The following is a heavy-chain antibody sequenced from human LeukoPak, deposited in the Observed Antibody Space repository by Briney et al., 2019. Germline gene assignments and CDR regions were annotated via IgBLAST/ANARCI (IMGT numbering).Heavy chain of an antibody. CDR3: ARVLYDSSGYYYSTLDY. D-gene: IGHD3-22*01. V-gene: IGHV3-48*01. CDR1: GFTFSSYR. J-gene: IGHJ4*02. Sequence: GGSLRLSCAASGFTFSSYRMNWVRQAPGKGLEWVSYISSSSSTIYYADSVKGRFTISRDNAKNSLYLQMNSLRAEDTAVYYCARVLYDSSGYYYSTLDYWGQGTLVTVSS. CDR2: ISSSSSTI.